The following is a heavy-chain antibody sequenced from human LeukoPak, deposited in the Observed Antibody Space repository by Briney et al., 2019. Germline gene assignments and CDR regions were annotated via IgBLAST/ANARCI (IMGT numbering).Heavy chain of an antibody. CDR2: ISAYNGNT. CDR1: GYTFTSYG. J-gene: IGHJ4*02. Sequence: ASVKVSCKASGYTFTSYGISWVRQAPGQGLEWMGWISAYNGNTNYAQKLQGRVTMTTDTSTSTAYMELRSLRSDDTAVYYCARDFQLESTTGVESLDYWGQGTLVTVSS. D-gene: IGHD1-1*01. V-gene: IGHV1-18*01. CDR3: ARDFQLESTTGVESLDY.